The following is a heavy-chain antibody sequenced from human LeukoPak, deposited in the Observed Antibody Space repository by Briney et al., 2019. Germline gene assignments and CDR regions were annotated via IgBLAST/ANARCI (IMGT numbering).Heavy chain of an antibody. Sequence: SETLSLTCAVYGGSFSGYYWSWIRQPPGEGLEWIGEINHSGSTNYNPSLKSRVTISVDTSKNQFSLKLSSVTAADTAVYYCARGWYFDYWGQGTLVTVSS. V-gene: IGHV4-34*01. CDR2: INHSGST. CDR1: GGSFSGYY. CDR3: ARGWYFDY. J-gene: IGHJ4*02.